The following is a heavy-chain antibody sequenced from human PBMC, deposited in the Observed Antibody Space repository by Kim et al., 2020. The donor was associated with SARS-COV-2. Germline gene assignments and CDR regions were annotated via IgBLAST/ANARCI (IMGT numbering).Heavy chain of an antibody. CDR2: ISSSGSTI. Sequence: GGSLRLSCAASGFTFSSYEMNWVRQAPGKGLEWVSYISSSGSTIYYADSVKGRFTISRDNAKNSLYLQMNSLRAEDTAVYYCASPPRVLTFGGVIVTGLAFDIWGQGTMVTVSS. CDR1: GFTFSSYE. D-gene: IGHD3-16*02. J-gene: IGHJ3*02. V-gene: IGHV3-48*03. CDR3: ASPPRVLTFGGVIVTGLAFDI.